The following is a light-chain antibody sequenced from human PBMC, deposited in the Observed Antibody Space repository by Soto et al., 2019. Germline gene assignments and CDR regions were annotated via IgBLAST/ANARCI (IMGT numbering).Light chain of an antibody. CDR3: AAWDDSLNGVV. CDR1: SSNLGTNT. V-gene: IGLV1-44*01. Sequence: SVLTQPPSASGTPGQRVTISCSGSSSNLGTNTVNWYQQLPGTAPKLLIYNNNQRPSGVPDRFSGSKSGTSASLAISGLQSEDEADYYCAAWDDSLNGVVFGGGTKVTVL. J-gene: IGLJ3*02. CDR2: NNN.